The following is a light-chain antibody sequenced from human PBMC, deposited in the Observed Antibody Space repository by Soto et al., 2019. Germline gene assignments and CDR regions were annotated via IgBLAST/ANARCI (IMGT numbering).Light chain of an antibody. CDR1: QSVTDW. V-gene: IGKV1-5*03. CDR3: QHYNSYSLT. CDR2: QAS. J-gene: IGKJ4*01. Sequence: DIQMTQSPSTLSASVGDRVTITCRASQSVTDWLAWYQQKPGKATKLLIYQASSLESGVPSRFSGTGSGTEFTLTISSLQPDDFATYYCQHYNSYSLTFGGGTQVEIK.